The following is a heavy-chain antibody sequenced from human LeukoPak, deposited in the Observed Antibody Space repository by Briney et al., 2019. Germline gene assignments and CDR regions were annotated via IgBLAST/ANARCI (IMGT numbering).Heavy chain of an antibody. V-gene: IGHV1-69*13. J-gene: IGHJ5*01. CDR1: GYTFTSYA. Sequence: SVKVSCKASGYTFTSYAISWVRQAPGQGLEWMGGIIPVFRTPNYAQKLKGRVTITADESRRTAYMELSSLRFEDTAVYYCARGTDRFDSWGQGTLITVSS. CDR2: IIPVFRTP. CDR3: ARGTDRFDS.